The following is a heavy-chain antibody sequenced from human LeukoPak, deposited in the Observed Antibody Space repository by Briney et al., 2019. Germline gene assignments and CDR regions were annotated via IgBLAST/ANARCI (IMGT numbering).Heavy chain of an antibody. CDR1: GGSISSYY. D-gene: IGHD5-12*01. V-gene: IGHV4-59*01. CDR3: AGDAEAYGGYGYYFDY. J-gene: IGHJ4*02. Sequence: SETLSLTCTVSGGSISSYYWSWIRQPPGKGLEWIGYIYYSGSTNYNPSLKSRVTISVGTSKNHFSLKLSSVTAADTAVYYCAGDAEAYGGYGYYFDYWGQGTLVTVSS. CDR2: IYYSGST.